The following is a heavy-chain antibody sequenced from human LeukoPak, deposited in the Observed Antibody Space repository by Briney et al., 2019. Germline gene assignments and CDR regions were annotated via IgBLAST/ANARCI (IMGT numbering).Heavy chain of an antibody. CDR3: ARTKIAAAGTGGNWFDP. Sequence: PSETLSLTCTVSGGSISSSSYYWGWIRQPPGKGLEWIGSIYYSGSTYYNPSLKSRVIISVDTSKNQFSLKLSSVTAADTAVYYCARTKIAAAGTGGNWFDPWGQGTLVTVSS. CDR1: GGSISSSSYY. D-gene: IGHD6-13*01. V-gene: IGHV4-39*07. CDR2: IYYSGST. J-gene: IGHJ5*02.